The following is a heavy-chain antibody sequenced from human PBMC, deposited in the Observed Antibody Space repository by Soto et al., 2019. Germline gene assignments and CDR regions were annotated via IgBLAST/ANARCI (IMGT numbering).Heavy chain of an antibody. D-gene: IGHD1-1*01. V-gene: IGHV3-23*01. Sequence: ELQILESGGSLVQPGGSLRLSCVAAGFTFSSAAMNWVRQAPGKGLEWVSIISDTGTRTHYADSVKGRFTISRDNSKNTLYLDMNSLRAEDTAVYYCAKSLDIHDKNWFDPWGQGTLVTVSS. CDR3: AKSLDIHDKNWFDP. CDR2: ISDTGTRT. J-gene: IGHJ5*02. CDR1: GFTFSSAA.